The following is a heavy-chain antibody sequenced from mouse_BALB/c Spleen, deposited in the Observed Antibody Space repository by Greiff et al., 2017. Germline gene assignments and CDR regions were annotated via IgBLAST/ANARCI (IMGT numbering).Heavy chain of an antibody. V-gene: IGHV1-12*01. Sequence: QVQLQQPGAELVKPGASVKMSCKASGYTFTSYNMHWVKQTPGQGLEWIGAIYPGNGDTSYNQKFKGKATLTADKSSSTAYMQLSSLTSEDSAVYYCARFTGTNAMDYWGQGTSVTVSS. CDR3: ARFTGTNAMDY. J-gene: IGHJ4*01. CDR1: GYTFTSYN. CDR2: IYPGNGDT. D-gene: IGHD4-1*01.